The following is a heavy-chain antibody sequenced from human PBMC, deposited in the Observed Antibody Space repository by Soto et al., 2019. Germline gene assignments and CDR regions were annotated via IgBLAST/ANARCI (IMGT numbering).Heavy chain of an antibody. D-gene: IGHD3-22*01. V-gene: IGHV4-39*01. J-gene: IGHJ4*02. CDR3: ARISNYDSNTN. Sequence: PSETLSLTCTVSGGSISSSSYYWGWIRQPPGKGLEWIGSIYYSGSTCYNPSLKSRVTISVDTSKNQFSLKLSSVTAADTAVYYCARISNYDSNTNWGQGTLVTVS. CDR1: GGSISSSSYY. CDR2: IYYSGST.